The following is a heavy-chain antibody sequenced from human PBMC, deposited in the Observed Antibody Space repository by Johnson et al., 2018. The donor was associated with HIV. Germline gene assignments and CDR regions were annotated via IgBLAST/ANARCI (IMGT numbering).Heavy chain of an antibody. J-gene: IGHJ3*02. CDR1: GFTFDDYA. CDR2: FTWDGDRT. Sequence: VQLVESGGGVVRPGGSLRLSCAASGFTFDDYAMNWVRQAPGKGLEWVSGFTWDGDRTAYADSVKGRFTISRDNAKKSLYVQMNSLRAKDTALYYCARERRSTNTWYVRDAFDIWGQGTMVTVSS. D-gene: IGHD2-2*01. V-gene: IGHV3-20*04. CDR3: ARERRSTNTWYVRDAFDI.